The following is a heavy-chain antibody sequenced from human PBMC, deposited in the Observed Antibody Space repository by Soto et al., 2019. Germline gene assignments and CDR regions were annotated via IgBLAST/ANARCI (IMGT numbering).Heavy chain of an antibody. CDR3: ASESVTTGTDAFDI. D-gene: IGHD4-4*01. CDR1: GYTFTSYA. Sequence: ASVKVSCKASGYTFTSYAMHWVRQAPGQRLEWMGWINAGNGNTKYSQKLQGRVTMTTDTSTSTAYMELRSLRSDDTAVYYCASESVTTGTDAFDIWGQGAMVTVSS. CDR2: INAGNGNT. J-gene: IGHJ3*02. V-gene: IGHV1-3*01.